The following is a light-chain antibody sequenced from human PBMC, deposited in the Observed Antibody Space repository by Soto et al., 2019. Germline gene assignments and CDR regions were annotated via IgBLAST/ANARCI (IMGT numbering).Light chain of an antibody. Sequence: EIVLPQSPGTLSLSPGERATLSCRASQSVSSSYLAWYQQKPGQAPRLLIYGASSRATGIPDRFSGSGSGTDFTLTISRLEPEDFAVYSCQQYGSSITFGQGTRLEI. CDR3: QQYGSSIT. V-gene: IGKV3-20*01. CDR2: GAS. CDR1: QSVSSSY. J-gene: IGKJ5*01.